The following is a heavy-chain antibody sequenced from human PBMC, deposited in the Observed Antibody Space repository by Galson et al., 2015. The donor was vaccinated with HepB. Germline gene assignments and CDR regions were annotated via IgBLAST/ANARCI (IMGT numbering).Heavy chain of an antibody. J-gene: IGHJ3*02. CDR2: ISGSGGST. CDR1: GFTFSSYA. D-gene: IGHD3-22*01. Sequence: SLRLSCAASGFTFSSYAMSWVRQAPGKGLEWVSAISGSGGSTYYADSVKGRFTISRDNSKNTLYLQMNSLRAEDTAVYYCAKDSLTYYYDSSGYYPDAFDIWGQGTMVTVSS. V-gene: IGHV3-23*01. CDR3: AKDSLTYYYDSSGYYPDAFDI.